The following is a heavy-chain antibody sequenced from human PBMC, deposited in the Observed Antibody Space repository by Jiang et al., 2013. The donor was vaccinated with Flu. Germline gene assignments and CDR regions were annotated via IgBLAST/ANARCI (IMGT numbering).Heavy chain of an antibody. D-gene: IGHD1-1*01. Sequence: LLKPSETLSLTCTVSGGSISSSSYYWGWIRQPPGKGLEWIGSIYYSGSTYYNPSLKSRVTISVDTSKNQFSLKLSSVTAADTAVYYCARAAWNVGPWGYWGQGTLVTVSS. CDR2: IYYSGST. CDR1: GGSISSSSYY. CDR3: ARAAWNVGPWGY. V-gene: IGHV4-39*07. J-gene: IGHJ4*02.